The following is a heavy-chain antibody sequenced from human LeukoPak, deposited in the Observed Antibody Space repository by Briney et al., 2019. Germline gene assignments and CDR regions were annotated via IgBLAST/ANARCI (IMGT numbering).Heavy chain of an antibody. V-gene: IGHV3-66*02. CDR3: ARRRSSSWGIDY. CDR1: GFTVSSNY. J-gene: IGHJ4*02. CDR2: IYSSGNT. Sequence: GGSLRLSCAASGFTVSSNYMSWVRQAPGKGLEWVSVIYSSGNTYYADSVKDRFTISRDNSRNTMYLQMNSLRTEDTAVYYCARRRSSSWGIDYWGQGTLVTVSS. D-gene: IGHD6-13*01.